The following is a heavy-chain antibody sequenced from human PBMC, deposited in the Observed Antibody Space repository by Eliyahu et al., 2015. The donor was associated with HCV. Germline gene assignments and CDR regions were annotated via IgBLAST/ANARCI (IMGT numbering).Heavy chain of an antibody. CDR1: GGTFSSYA. V-gene: IGHV1-69*01. Sequence: EVKKPGSSVKVSCKASGGTFSSYAISWVRQAPGQGLEWMGGIIPIFGTANYAQKFQGRVTITADESTSTAYMELSSLRSEDTAVYYCARNPLLRVGISLRFLDRPYYFDYWGQGTLVTVSS. D-gene: IGHD3-3*01. CDR3: ARNPLLRVGISLRFLDRPYYFDY. J-gene: IGHJ4*02. CDR2: IIPIFGTA.